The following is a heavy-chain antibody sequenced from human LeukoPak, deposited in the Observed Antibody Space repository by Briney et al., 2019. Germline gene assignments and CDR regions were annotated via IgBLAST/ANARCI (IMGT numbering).Heavy chain of an antibody. CDR2: ISSSSSTI. V-gene: IGHV3-48*04. Sequence: GSLRLSCAASGFTFSSYNMNWVRQAPGKGLEWVSYISSSSSTIYYADSVKGRFTISRDNAKNSLYLQMNSLRAEDTAVYYCASGILWYSSGQHIDYWGQGTLVTVSS. J-gene: IGHJ4*02. CDR3: ASGILWYSSGQHIDY. CDR1: GFTFSSYN. D-gene: IGHD6-19*01.